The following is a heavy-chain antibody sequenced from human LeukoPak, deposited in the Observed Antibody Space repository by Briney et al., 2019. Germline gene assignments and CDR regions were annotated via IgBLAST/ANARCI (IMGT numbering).Heavy chain of an antibody. D-gene: IGHD3-10*02. Sequence: GGSLRLSCAASGLTFSDYSMNWVRQAPGKGLEWVSYISSSGSTIYYADSVKGRFTISRDNAKNSLYLQMNSLRAEDTAVYYCAELGITMIGGVWGKGTTVTISS. V-gene: IGHV3-48*04. CDR3: AELGITMIGGV. J-gene: IGHJ6*04. CDR2: ISSSGSTI. CDR1: GLTFSDYS.